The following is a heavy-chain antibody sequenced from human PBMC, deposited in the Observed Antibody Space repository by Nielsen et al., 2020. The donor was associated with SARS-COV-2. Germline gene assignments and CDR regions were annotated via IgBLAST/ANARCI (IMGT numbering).Heavy chain of an antibody. J-gene: IGHJ5*02. CDR2: INHSGST. Sequence: SETLSLTCAVYGGSFSGYYWNWIRQPPGKGLEWIGEINHSGSTNYNPSLKSRVTTSVDTSKNQFSLNLNSVTAADTAVYYCARGRRGRMGGWFDPWGQGTLVTVSS. V-gene: IGHV4-34*01. CDR1: GGSFSGYY. CDR3: ARGRRGRMGGWFDP. D-gene: IGHD3-16*01.